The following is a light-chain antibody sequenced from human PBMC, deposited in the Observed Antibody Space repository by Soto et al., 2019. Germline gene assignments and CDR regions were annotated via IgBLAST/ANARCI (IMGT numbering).Light chain of an antibody. CDR3: SSYTSSSTLGLGV. CDR2: EVS. J-gene: IGLJ3*02. V-gene: IGLV2-14*01. CDR1: SSDVGGYNY. Sequence: QSALTQPASVSGSPGQSITISCTGTSSDVGGYNYVSWYQQHPGKAPKLMIYEVSNRPSGVSNRFSGSKSGNTASLTISGLQAEDAADYYCSSYTSSSTLGLGVFGGGTKLTVL.